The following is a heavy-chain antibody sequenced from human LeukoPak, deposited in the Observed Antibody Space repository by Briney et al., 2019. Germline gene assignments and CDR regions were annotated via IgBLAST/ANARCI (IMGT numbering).Heavy chain of an antibody. CDR2: IIPIFGTA. D-gene: IGHD3-10*01. V-gene: IGHV1-69*06. CDR1: GGTFSSYA. CDR3: ARDSSITMVRGKFDY. J-gene: IGHJ4*02. Sequence: ASVKVPCKASGGTFSSYAISWVRPAPGQGLEWMGGIIPIFGTANYAQKFQGRVTITADKSTSTAYMELSSLRSEDTAVCYCARDSSITMVRGKFDYWGQGTLVTVSS.